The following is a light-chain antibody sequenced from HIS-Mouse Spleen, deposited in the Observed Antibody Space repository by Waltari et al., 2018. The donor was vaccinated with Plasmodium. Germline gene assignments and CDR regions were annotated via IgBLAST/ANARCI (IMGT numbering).Light chain of an antibody. CDR1: SSAVGSYNL. Sequence: QSALTQPASVSGSPGQSITISCTGTSSAVGSYNLVSWYQQHPGKAPKLMIYEGSKRPSWVSNRFSGSKSGNTASLTISGLQAEDEADYYCCSYAGSSTFVFGGGTKLTVL. V-gene: IGLV2-23*03. CDR3: CSYAGSSTFV. J-gene: IGLJ3*02. CDR2: EGS.